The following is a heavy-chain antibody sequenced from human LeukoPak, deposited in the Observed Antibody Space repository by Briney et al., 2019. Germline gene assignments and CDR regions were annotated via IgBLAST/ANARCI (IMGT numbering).Heavy chain of an antibody. CDR3: ARSAGGYSYGFLFDY. CDR1: GYTFTGYY. CDR2: INPNSGGT. Sequence: ASVKVSCKASGYTFTGYYMHWVRQAPGQGLEWMGWINPNSGGTNYAQKFQGRVTMTRDTSISTAYMELSRLRSDDTAVYYCARSAGGYSYGFLFDYWGQGTLVTVSS. D-gene: IGHD5-18*01. J-gene: IGHJ4*02. V-gene: IGHV1-2*02.